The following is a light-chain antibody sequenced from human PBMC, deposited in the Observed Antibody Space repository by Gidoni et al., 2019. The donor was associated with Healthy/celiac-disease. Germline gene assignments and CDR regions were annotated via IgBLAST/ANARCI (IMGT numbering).Light chain of an antibody. CDR2: DAS. V-gene: IGKV3-11*01. CDR1: QSVSSY. Sequence: EIVLTQSPATLSLSPGERATLSCRASQSVSSYLAWYQQKPGQAPSLLIYDASNRATGIPARFSGSGSGTDFTLTISSLEPEDFAVYYCQQRSNWLTWTFXXXTKVEIK. J-gene: IGKJ1*01. CDR3: QQRSNWLTWT.